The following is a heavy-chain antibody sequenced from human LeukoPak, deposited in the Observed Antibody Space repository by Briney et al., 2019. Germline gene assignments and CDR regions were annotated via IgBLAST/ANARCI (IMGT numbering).Heavy chain of an antibody. V-gene: IGHV4-61*01. CDR3: ASHDYGDHKIDY. J-gene: IGHJ4*02. Sequence: SETLSLTCTVSSASVSGGSYFWSWIRQPPGKGLEWIGYIYNSGSTNYNPSLKSRVTISVDTSKNQFSLKLSSVTAADTAVYYCASHDYGDHKIDYWGQGTLVTVSS. D-gene: IGHD4-17*01. CDR1: SASVSGGSYF. CDR2: IYNSGST.